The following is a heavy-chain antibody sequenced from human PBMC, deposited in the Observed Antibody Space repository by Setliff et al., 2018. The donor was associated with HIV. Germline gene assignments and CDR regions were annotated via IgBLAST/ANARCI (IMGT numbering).Heavy chain of an antibody. J-gene: IGHJ5*02. V-gene: IGHV4-38-2*02. CDR1: GYSISSGYY. CDR2: IYHSGST. Sequence: SETLSLTCAVSGYSISSGYYWGWIRQPPGKGLEWIGSIYHSGSTYCNPSLKSRVTISLDTSKNQFSLKLSSVTAADTAVYYCARDIQAAGTGWFDPWGQGTLVTVSS. D-gene: IGHD6-13*01. CDR3: ARDIQAAGTGWFDP.